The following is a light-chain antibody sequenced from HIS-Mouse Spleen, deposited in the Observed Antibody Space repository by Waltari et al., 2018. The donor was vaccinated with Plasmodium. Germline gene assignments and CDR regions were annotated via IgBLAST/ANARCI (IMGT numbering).Light chain of an antibody. J-gene: IGKJ4*01. V-gene: IGKV1-39*01. Sequence: DIQMTQSPSSLPASVGDRVTITCRASQSISSYLNWYQQKPGKAPKLLIYAASSLQSGVTSRFSGSGSGTDFTLTISSLQPEDFATYYCQQSYSTPQLTFGGGTKVEIK. CDR3: QQSYSTPQLT. CDR1: QSISSY. CDR2: AAS.